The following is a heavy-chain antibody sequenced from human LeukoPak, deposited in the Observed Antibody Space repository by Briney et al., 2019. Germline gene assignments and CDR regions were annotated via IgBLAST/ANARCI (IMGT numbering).Heavy chain of an antibody. D-gene: IGHD3/OR15-3a*01. Sequence: SKTLSLTCTVSGVSINSHYWSWIRQSPGKGLEWIAYGHYSGATNYNPSLKSRVTISVDTSKNQFSLKLTSVSAADTAMYYCARHGTGTGYPLDYWGLGTLVTVSS. CDR3: ARHGTGTGYPLDY. J-gene: IGHJ4*02. V-gene: IGHV4-59*08. CDR1: GVSINSHY. CDR2: GHYSGAT.